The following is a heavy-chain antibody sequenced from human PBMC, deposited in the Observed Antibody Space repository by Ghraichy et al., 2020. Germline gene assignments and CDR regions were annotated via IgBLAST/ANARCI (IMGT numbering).Heavy chain of an antibody. CDR3: ARTGTYYYDSSGSHPVDY. D-gene: IGHD3-22*01. CDR2: ISAYNGNT. V-gene: IGHV1-18*04. CDR1: GYTFTSYG. Sequence: ASVKVSCKASGYTFTSYGISWVRQAPGQGLEWMGWISAYNGNTNYAQKLQGRVTMTTDTSTSTAYMELRSLRSDDTAVYYCARTGTYYYDSSGSHPVDYWGQGTLVTVSS. J-gene: IGHJ4*02.